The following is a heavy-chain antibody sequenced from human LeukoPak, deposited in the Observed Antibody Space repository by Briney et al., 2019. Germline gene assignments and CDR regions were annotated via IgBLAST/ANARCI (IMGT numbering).Heavy chain of an antibody. CDR1: GDSITAPKW. Sequence: SGTLSLTCTVSGDSITAPKWWSWVRQAPGEGLEWIGEIYHDRTTSLNPSLKSRLTISVDKSANQFFLNLNSVSATDTAVYYCVGRGLYGGTWLFEYWGQGALVTVSS. CDR3: VGRGLYGGTWLFEY. CDR2: IYHDRTT. D-gene: IGHD2-8*01. V-gene: IGHV4-4*02. J-gene: IGHJ4*02.